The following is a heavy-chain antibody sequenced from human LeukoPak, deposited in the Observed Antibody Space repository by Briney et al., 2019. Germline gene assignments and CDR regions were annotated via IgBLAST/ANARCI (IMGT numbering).Heavy chain of an antibody. CDR1: GGTFSSYA. CDR2: IIPIFGIA. J-gene: IGHJ5*02. V-gene: IGHV1-69*04. Sequence: ASVKVSCMASGGTFSSYAISWVRQAPGQGLEWMGRIIPIFGIANYAQKFQGRVTITADKSTSTAYMELSSLRSEDTAVYYCARARYCSSTSCYSWFDPWGQGTLVTVSS. CDR3: ARARYCSSTSCYSWFDP. D-gene: IGHD2-2*02.